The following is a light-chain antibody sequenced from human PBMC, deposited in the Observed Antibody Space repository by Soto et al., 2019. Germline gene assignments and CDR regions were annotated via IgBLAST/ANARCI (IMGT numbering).Light chain of an antibody. CDR1: QSVSSSY. CDR3: HQRNK. CDR2: GAS. Sequence: EIVLTHSPGTLSLSPGARATLSCRASQSVSSSYLAWYQQKPGQAPRLLIYGASSRATGIPDRFSGSGSGTDFTLTISSLEPEDFAVYFCHQRNKFGQGTRLEIK. J-gene: IGKJ5*01. V-gene: IGKV3D-20*02.